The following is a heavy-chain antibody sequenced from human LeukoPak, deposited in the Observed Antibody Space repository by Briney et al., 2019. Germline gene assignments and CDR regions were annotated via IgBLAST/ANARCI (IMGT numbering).Heavy chain of an antibody. CDR1: GGSFSGYY. CDR2: INHSGST. CDR3: ARGQGAKYYYDSSGYPYYFDY. J-gene: IGHJ4*02. Sequence: PPETLSLTCAVYGGSFSGYYWGWIRQPPGKGLEWIGEINHSGSTNYNPSLKSRVTISVDTSKNQFSLKLSSVTAADTAVYYCARGQGAKYYYDSSGYPYYFDYWGQGTLVTVSS. V-gene: IGHV4-34*01. D-gene: IGHD3-22*01.